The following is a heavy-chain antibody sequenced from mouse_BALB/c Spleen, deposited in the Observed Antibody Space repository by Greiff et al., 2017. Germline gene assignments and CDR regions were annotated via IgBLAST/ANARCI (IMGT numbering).Heavy chain of an antibody. V-gene: IGHV1-63*02. D-gene: IGHD1-1*01. CDR3: ARHYYGSSLHFDY. J-gene: IGHJ2*01. CDR2: IYPGGGYT. CDR1: GYTFTNYW. Sequence: VQLQQSGAELVRPGTSVKISCKASGYTFTNYWLGWVKQRPGHGLEWIGDIYPGGGYTNYNEKFKGKATLTADTSSSTAYMQLSSLTSEDSAVYFCARHYYGSSLHFDYWGQGTTLTVSS.